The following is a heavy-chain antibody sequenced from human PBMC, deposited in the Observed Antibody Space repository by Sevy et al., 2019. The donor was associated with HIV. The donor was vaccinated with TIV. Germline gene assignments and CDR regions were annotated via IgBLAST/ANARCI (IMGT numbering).Heavy chain of an antibody. CDR3: AILGGQNGYYYYYGMDV. V-gene: IGHV3-23*01. D-gene: IGHD3-10*01. CDR1: GFAFTSYA. J-gene: IGHJ6*02. Sequence: GGSLRLSCAASGFAFTSYAMSWVRQAPGKGLEWVSGITGRGGSTYYTDSVKGRFTISRDNSKNTLSLQMNSLRAEDTALYYCAILGGQNGYYYYYGMDVWGQGTTVTVSS. CDR2: ITGRGGST.